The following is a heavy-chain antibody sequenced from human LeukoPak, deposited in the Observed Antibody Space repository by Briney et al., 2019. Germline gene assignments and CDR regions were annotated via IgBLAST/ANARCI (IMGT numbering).Heavy chain of an antibody. Sequence: RGSLRLSCAASGFTLSSYAMSWVRQAPGKGLEWVSSISGSSSYTYYSDLVKGRFTISRDDARNSLYLQMNSLRAEDTAVYYCARDTNYYDSSGYYAGSDFDYWGQGTLVTVSS. D-gene: IGHD3-22*01. J-gene: IGHJ4*02. CDR2: ISGSSSYT. V-gene: IGHV3-21*01. CDR3: ARDTNYYDSSGYYAGSDFDY. CDR1: GFTLSSYA.